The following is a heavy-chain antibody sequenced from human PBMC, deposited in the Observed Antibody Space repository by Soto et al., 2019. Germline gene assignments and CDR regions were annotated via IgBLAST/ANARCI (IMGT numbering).Heavy chain of an antibody. CDR3: ARDHIAARPKHNWFDP. D-gene: IGHD6-6*01. V-gene: IGHV4-59*12. Sequence: SETLSLTCTVSGGSISSYYWSWIRQPPGKGLEWIGYIYYSGSTYYNPSLKSRVTISVDTSKNQFSLKLSSVTAADTAVYYCARDHIAARPKHNWFDPWGQGTLVTVSS. J-gene: IGHJ5*02. CDR1: GGSISSYY. CDR2: IYYSGST.